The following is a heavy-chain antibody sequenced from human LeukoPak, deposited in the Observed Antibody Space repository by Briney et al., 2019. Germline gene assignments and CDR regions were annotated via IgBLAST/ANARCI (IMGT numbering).Heavy chain of an antibody. V-gene: IGHV4-31*03. CDR3: ARTRQPQLRFLEWFRPWFDP. CDR2: IYYSGST. D-gene: IGHD3-3*01. Sequence: PSETLSLTCTVSGGSISSGGYYWSWIRQHPGKGLEWIGHIYYSGSTYYNPSLKSRVTISVDTSKNQFSLKLSSVTAADTAVYYCARTRQPQLRFLEWFRPWFDPWGQGTLVTVSS. CDR1: GGSISSGGYY. J-gene: IGHJ5*02.